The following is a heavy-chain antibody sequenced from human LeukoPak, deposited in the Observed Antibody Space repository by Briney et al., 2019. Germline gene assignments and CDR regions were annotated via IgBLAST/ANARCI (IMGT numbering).Heavy chain of an antibody. CDR3: ARDGTYTDYDPNFDI. D-gene: IGHD5-12*01. J-gene: IGHJ4*02. CDR1: GFTFSRFW. Sequence: GGSLRLSCAASGFTFSRFWMSWVRQAPGKGLEWVANIKQDGSEKYYVDSVKGRFTISRDNAKNSLYLQMNSLRAEDTAVFYCARDGTYTDYDPNFDIWGQGTLVTVSS. V-gene: IGHV3-7*04. CDR2: IKQDGSEK.